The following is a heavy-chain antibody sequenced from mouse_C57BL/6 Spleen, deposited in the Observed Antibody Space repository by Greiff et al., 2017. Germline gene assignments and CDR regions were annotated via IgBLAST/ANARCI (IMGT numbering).Heavy chain of an antibody. D-gene: IGHD2-5*01. CDR1: GFTFSSYA. CDR3: ARDGSKYYFDY. V-gene: IGHV5-4*01. Sequence: DVQLVESGGGLVKPGGSLKLSCAASGFTFSSYAMSWVRQTPEKRLEWVATISDGGSYTYYPDNVKGRFTISRDNAKNNLYLQMSHLKSEDTAMYYCARDGSKYYFDYWGQGTTLTVSS. J-gene: IGHJ2*01. CDR2: ISDGGSYT.